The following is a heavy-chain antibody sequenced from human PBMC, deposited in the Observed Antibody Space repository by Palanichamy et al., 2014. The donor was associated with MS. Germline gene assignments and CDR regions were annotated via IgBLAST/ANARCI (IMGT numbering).Heavy chain of an antibody. J-gene: IGHJ6*02. CDR3: ARANYVEMVTTGYDYYYYGMDV. Sequence: EVQLVESGGGLVQPGGSLRLSCAASGFTFSSYWMSWVRQAPGKGLEWVANINQDGSEKFYVDSVKGRVIISRDNAKNSLYLQMNSLRAEDTAIYYCARANYVEMVTTGYDYYYYGMDVWGQGTTVTVSS. D-gene: IGHD5-24*01. V-gene: IGHV3-7*01. CDR2: INQDGSEK. CDR1: GFTFSSYW.